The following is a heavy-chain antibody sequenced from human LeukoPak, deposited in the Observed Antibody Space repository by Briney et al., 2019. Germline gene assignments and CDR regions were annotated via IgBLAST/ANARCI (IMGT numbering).Heavy chain of an antibody. J-gene: IGHJ5*02. CDR1: GGSISSGGYY. V-gene: IGHV4-31*11. D-gene: IGHD1-14*01. CDR3: AREEPNWFDP. Sequence: PSETLSPTCAVSGGSISSGGYYWSWIRQHPGKGLEWIGYIYYSGSTYYNPSLKSRVTISVDTSKNQFSLKLSSVTAADTAVYYCAREEPNWFDPWGQGTLVTVSS. CDR2: IYYSGST.